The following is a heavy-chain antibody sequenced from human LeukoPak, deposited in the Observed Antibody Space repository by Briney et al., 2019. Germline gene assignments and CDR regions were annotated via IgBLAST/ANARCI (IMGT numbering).Heavy chain of an antibody. CDR3: ARDRGGYTYSHDY. CDR1: GGSISSNNW. Sequence: PSETLSLTCAVSGGSISSNNWWIWVRQFPEKGLEWIGEIYHDGSTNYNPSLKSRVTISMDKSKNQLSLKLNFVTAADTAVYYCARDRGGYTYSHDYWGQVTLVTVSS. D-gene: IGHD5-18*01. CDR2: IYHDGST. J-gene: IGHJ4*02. V-gene: IGHV4-4*02.